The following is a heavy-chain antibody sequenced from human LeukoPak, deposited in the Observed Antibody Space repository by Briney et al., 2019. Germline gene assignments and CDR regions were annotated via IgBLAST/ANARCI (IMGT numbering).Heavy chain of an antibody. D-gene: IGHD1-26*01. CDR1: GFTFGDYA. J-gene: IGHJ4*02. V-gene: IGHV3-49*03. CDR3: TRGLGGAEFDY. Sequence: PGRSLRLSCTASGFTFGDYAMSWLRQAPGKGLEWVGFIRSKAYGGTTEYAASVKGRFTISRDDSKSIAYLQMNSLKTEDTAVYYCTRGLGGAEFDYWGQGTLVTVSS. CDR2: IRSKAYGGTT.